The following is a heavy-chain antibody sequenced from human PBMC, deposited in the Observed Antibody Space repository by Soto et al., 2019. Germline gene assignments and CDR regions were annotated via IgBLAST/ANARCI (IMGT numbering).Heavy chain of an antibody. CDR1: GYTFISYW. CDR2: IYPGDSDI. Sequence: LGESLKISCQGSGYTFISYWIAWVRQMPGKGLEWMGIIYPGDSDIRYNPSFQGQVTISADKSISTAYLQWSSLKASDTALYYCARDTSYDFWSGYVGFDPWGQGTLVTVSS. J-gene: IGHJ5*02. D-gene: IGHD3-3*01. CDR3: ARDTSYDFWSGYVGFDP. V-gene: IGHV5-51*01.